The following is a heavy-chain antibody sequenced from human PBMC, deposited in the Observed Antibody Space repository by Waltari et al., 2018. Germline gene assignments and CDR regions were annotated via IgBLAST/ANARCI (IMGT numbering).Heavy chain of an antibody. V-gene: IGHV1-18*04. CDR3: AGSTSPLGYYYYGTDV. D-gene: IGHD2-15*01. CDR1: AYSFPKYG. CDR2: NSCHNGNT. J-gene: IGHJ6*02. Sequence: QLQLVQSGAEVKKPGASVKVSCKASAYSFPKYGVTWVRQAPGQGLEWMGWNSCHNGNTKIPQKLQGRVTMTTDTSTSTAYMELRSLTSDDAAVYYCAGSTSPLGYYYYGTDVWGQGTTVTVSS.